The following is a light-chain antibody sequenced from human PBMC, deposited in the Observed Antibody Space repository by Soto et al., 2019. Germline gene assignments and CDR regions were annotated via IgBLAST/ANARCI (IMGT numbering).Light chain of an antibody. V-gene: IGLV2-14*03. CDR1: SSDVGGYNY. Sequence: QSALTQPASVSGSPGQSITISCTGTSSDVGGYNYVSWYQQHPGKAPKLMIYDVSNRPSGVSNRFSGSKSGNTASLTISGXXXXXXXDYYCSSYTSDTTLDVIFGGGTKLTVL. J-gene: IGLJ2*01. CDR3: SSYTSDTTLDVI. CDR2: DVS.